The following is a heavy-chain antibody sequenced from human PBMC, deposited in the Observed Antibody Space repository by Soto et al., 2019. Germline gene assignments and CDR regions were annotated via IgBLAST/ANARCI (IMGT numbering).Heavy chain of an antibody. CDR3: ARTDIVTTNWFDP. J-gene: IGHJ5*02. V-gene: IGHV4-34*02. CDR2: INHRGST. CDR1: GESFIGYY. D-gene: IGHD5-12*01. Sequence: QVHLQQWGAGLLKTSETLSLTGAFYGESFIGYYWTCIRQPPGKGLEWIGDINHRGSTNYNPSLKGRVTISIDTSKNQFSLKLTSVTAADTSVYYCARTDIVTTNWFDPWGQGTLVTVSS.